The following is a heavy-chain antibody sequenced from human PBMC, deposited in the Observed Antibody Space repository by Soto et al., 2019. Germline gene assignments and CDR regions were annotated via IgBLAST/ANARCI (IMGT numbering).Heavy chain of an antibody. J-gene: IGHJ6*02. V-gene: IGHV3-23*01. D-gene: IGHD3-10*01. CDR1: GFTFSDFA. CDR3: AAPRDEYGSGVSWFTYGMDI. Sequence: GGALRLSCLASGFTFSDFAMTWVRHVPGRGLEWVASLDGAGGSTYYAESVRGRFSISRDNSQNTLFLQMKRLTVDDTAIYYCAAPRDEYGSGVSWFTYGMDIWGQGTTVTVSS. CDR2: LDGAGGST.